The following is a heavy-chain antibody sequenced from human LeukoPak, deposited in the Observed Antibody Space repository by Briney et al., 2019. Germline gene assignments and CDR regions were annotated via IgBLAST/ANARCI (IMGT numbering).Heavy chain of an antibody. Sequence: GGSLRLSCAASGFTFSSYAMSRVRQAPGKGLEWVSAISGSGGSTYYADSVKGRFTISRDNSKNTLYLQMNSLRAEDTAVYYCAKGIKWYYYDSSGYYYERYFDYWGQGTLVTVSS. D-gene: IGHD3-22*01. V-gene: IGHV3-23*01. CDR1: GFTFSSYA. J-gene: IGHJ4*02. CDR2: ISGSGGST. CDR3: AKGIKWYYYDSSGYYYERYFDY.